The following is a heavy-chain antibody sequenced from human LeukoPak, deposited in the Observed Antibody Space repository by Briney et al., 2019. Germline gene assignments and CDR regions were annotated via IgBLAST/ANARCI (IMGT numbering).Heavy chain of an antibody. J-gene: IGHJ4*02. Sequence: SETLSLTCTVSGDSISSFYWSWIRQPAGKGLEWIGRLYPSGTTKSIPSLKSRVTMSLDTSKNQFSLRLSSVTAADTAVCYCARESMIRGVTHFDYWGQGTLVTVSS. CDR2: LYPSGTT. CDR3: ARESMIRGVTHFDY. D-gene: IGHD3-10*01. V-gene: IGHV4-4*07. CDR1: GDSISSFY.